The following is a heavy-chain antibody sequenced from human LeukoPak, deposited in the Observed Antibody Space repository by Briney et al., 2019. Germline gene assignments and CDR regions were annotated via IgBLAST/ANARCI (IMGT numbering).Heavy chain of an antibody. V-gene: IGHV3-7*03. CDR1: GFTFSSYW. D-gene: IGHD5-12*01. CDR2: MKQDGSEK. Sequence: GGSLRLSCAASGFTFSSYWMSWVRQAPGKGLEWVANMKQDGSEKYYVDSVKGRFTISRDNAKNSLYLQMNSLRAEDTAVYYCARDKDKWLRFGGLNWFDPWGQGTLVTVSS. CDR3: ARDKDKWLRFGGLNWFDP. J-gene: IGHJ5*02.